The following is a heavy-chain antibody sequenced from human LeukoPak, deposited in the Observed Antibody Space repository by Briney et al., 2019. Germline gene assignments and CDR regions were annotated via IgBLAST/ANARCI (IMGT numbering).Heavy chain of an antibody. Sequence: GGSVRLSCAASGFTFSSYEMNWVRQAPGKGLEWVSYISSSGSTIHYADSVKGRFTISRDNAKNSLYLQMNSLRAEDTAVYYCARAPYYYDSSGYFQHWGQGTLVTVSS. CDR1: GFTFSSYE. D-gene: IGHD3-22*01. CDR2: ISSSGSTI. V-gene: IGHV3-48*03. J-gene: IGHJ1*01. CDR3: ARAPYYYDSSGYFQH.